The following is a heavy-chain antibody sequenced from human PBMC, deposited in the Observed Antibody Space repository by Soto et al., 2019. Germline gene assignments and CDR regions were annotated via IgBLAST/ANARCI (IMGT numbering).Heavy chain of an antibody. CDR1: GYTLTGLS. CDR3: ATDGRFLEWSPRMFGV. D-gene: IGHD3-3*01. J-gene: IGHJ6*02. V-gene: IGHV1-24*01. Sequence: GASVKVSCKVSGYTLTGLSMHWVRQAPGKGVEWMGGFDPEDGETIYAQKFQGRVTMTEDTSTDTAYMELSSLRSEDTAVYYCATDGRFLEWSPRMFGVWGQGTTVTVSS. CDR2: FDPEDGET.